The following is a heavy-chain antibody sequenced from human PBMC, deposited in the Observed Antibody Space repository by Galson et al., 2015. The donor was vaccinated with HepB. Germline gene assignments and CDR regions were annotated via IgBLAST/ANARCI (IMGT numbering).Heavy chain of an antibody. CDR3: ARDRGPPDTIFGVVIIPSGMDV. CDR2: IIPIFGTA. CDR1: GGTFSSYA. V-gene: IGHV1-69*13. J-gene: IGHJ6*02. Sequence: SVKVSCKASGGTFSSYAISWVRQAPGQGLEWMGGIIPIFGTANYAQKFQGRVTITADESTSTAYMELSSLRSEDTAVYYCARDRGPPDTIFGVVIIPSGMDVWGQGTTVTVSS. D-gene: IGHD3-3*01.